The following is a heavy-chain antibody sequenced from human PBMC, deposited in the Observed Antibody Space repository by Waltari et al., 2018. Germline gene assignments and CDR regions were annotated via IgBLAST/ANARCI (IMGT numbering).Heavy chain of an antibody. CDR2: INHSGRT. D-gene: IGHD2-15*01. J-gene: IGHJ2*01. CDR1: GGSLSGYY. CDR3: AREYCSGGRCEEDFDL. V-gene: IGHV4-34*02. Sequence: QVQLQQWGAGLLKPSETLSLTCAVYGGSLSGYYWRWIRQPPGKGLEWIGEINHSGRTNYIPARESRVTIAVDTSHNQFSLSLSAVTAADTAVYDCAREYCSGGRCEEDFDLWGRGTLVTVSS.